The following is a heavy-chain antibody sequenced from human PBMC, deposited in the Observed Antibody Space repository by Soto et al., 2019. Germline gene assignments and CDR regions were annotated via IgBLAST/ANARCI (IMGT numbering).Heavy chain of an antibody. J-gene: IGHJ4*02. CDR2: LFHTGGT. D-gene: IGHD6-25*01. V-gene: IGHV4-4*02. CDR3: ARVFSSGSGWMYYFDF. Sequence: QVQLQESGPGLVKPSETLSLTCTVSSDSIAGENWWSWVRQPPGMGLGWIGELFHTGGTNYNPSLKSRVTMEVDKSKNQFSLKLISATAADTAVYYWARVFSSGSGWMYYFDFWGQGTLVSVSS. CDR1: SDSIAGENW.